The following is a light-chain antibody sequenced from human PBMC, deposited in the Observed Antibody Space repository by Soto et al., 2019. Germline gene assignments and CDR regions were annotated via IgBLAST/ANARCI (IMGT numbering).Light chain of an antibody. CDR2: DAS. Sequence: DIQMTQSPSTLSASVGYRVTITCRARQSISSWLAWYQQKPGKAPKLLIYDASSLESGVPSRFSGSGSGTEFTLTISSLQPDDFATYYCQQYNNYSWTFGQGTKVEIK. CDR3: QQYNNYSWT. CDR1: QSISSW. J-gene: IGKJ1*01. V-gene: IGKV1-5*01.